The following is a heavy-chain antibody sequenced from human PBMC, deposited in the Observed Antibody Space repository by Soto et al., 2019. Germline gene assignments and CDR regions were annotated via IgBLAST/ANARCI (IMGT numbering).Heavy chain of an antibody. D-gene: IGHD6-6*01. J-gene: IGHJ4*02. CDR2: ISAHNGNT. Sequence: QVHLVQSGAEVKKPGASVKVSCQGSGYAFTTYGITWVRQAPGQGLAWRGWISAHNGNTNYAQKLEGRVTVTRDTSTSTAYMELRSLRYDDTAVYYCARGRDGDYWGQGALVTVSS. CDR3: ARGRDGDY. CDR1: GYAFTTYG. V-gene: IGHV1-18*01.